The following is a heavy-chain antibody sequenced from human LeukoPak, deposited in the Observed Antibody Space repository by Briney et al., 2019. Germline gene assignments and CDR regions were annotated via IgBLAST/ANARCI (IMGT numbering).Heavy chain of an antibody. CDR1: GYSISSGYY. CDR2: VSHSGST. J-gene: IGHJ4*02. V-gene: IGHV4-38-2*02. Sequence: SETLSLTCTVSGYSISSGYYWGWIRPPPGKGLEWIGSVSHSGSTYYNPSLKSRVTISVDTSKNQFSLKLSSVTAADTAVYYCARASGSGSYRAFDYWGQGTLVTVSS. CDR3: ARASGSGSYRAFDY. D-gene: IGHD3-10*01.